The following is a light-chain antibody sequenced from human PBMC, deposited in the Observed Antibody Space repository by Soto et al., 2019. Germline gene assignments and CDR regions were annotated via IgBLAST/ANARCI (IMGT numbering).Light chain of an antibody. CDR1: SSDVGGYNY. CDR2: DVN. V-gene: IGLV2-14*03. Sequence: QSVLTQPASVSGSPGQSIAISCTGTSSDVGGYNYVSWYQQHPGKAPKVMIYDVNNRPSGVSDRLSGSKSGNTASLTISGLQADDEADYYCSSYTSGSLYVFGTGTKVTVL. J-gene: IGLJ1*01. CDR3: SSYTSGSLYV.